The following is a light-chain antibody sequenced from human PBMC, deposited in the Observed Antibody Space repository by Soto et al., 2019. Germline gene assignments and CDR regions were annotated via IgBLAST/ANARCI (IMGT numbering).Light chain of an antibody. CDR3: LQDSNYPLT. V-gene: IGKV1-9*01. Sequence: DIQLTQSPSFLSASVGDRVTITCRASQGISSYLAWYQQKPGKAPKLLISTASTLQSGVPSRFSGSGSGTEFTLTISSLQPEDFCTYYCLQDSNYPLTFGAGTKVDIK. CDR2: TAS. CDR1: QGISSY. J-gene: IGKJ3*01.